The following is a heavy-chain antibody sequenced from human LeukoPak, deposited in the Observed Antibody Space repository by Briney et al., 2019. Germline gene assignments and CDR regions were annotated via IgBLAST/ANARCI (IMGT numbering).Heavy chain of an antibody. V-gene: IGHV3-53*01. CDR3: ASPSSGQSFDI. Sequence: GGSLRLSCAASGFTVSSNYMNWVRQAPGKGLEWVSVIYTGGNTYYADSVRGRFTISRDNSKNTLYLQMHSLRAEDTAVYYCASPSSGQSFDIWGQGTMVTVSS. J-gene: IGHJ3*02. CDR2: IYTGGNT. CDR1: GFTVSSNY. D-gene: IGHD6-19*01.